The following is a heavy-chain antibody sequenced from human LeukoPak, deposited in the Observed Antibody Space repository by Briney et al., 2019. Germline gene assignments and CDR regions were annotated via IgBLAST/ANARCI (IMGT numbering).Heavy chain of an antibody. J-gene: IGHJ4*02. CDR2: ISSSSSTI. V-gene: IGHV3-48*01. D-gene: IGHD3-10*01. Sequence: GGSLRLSCAASGFTFSSYSMNWVRQAPGKGLEWVSYISSSSSTIYYADSVKGRFTISRDNSKNTLYLQMNSLRAEDTAVYYCAKGVLWFGELSTGRFDYWGQGTLVTVSS. CDR1: GFTFSSYS. CDR3: AKGVLWFGELSTGRFDY.